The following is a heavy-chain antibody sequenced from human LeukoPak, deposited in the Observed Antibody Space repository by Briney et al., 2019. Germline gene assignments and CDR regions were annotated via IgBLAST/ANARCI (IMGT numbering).Heavy chain of an antibody. CDR3: ARFSSGWYYFDY. V-gene: IGHV3-11*03. CDR1: GFTFSDYY. Sequence: GGSLRLSCAASGFTFSDYYMSWIRQAPGKGLEWVSYTSSRSSHTNYADSVKGRFTISRDNAKNSLYLQMNSLRAEDTAVYYCARFSSGWYYFDYWGQGTLATVSS. CDR2: TSSRSSHT. D-gene: IGHD6-19*01. J-gene: IGHJ4*02.